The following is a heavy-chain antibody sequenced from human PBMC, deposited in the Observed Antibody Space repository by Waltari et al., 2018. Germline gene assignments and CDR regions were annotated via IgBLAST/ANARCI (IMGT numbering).Heavy chain of an antibody. V-gene: IGHV3-48*01. CDR3: ARDGLYCHGGNCYLWNDY. Sequence: EVQLVESGGGLIQPGGSLRLSCAASGFTFSSYSMNWVRQAPGKGLEWVAYSSSMSSIIYYADSVKGRFTISRDNAKNSLYLQMNSLRAEDTAVYYCARDGLYCHGGNCYLWNDYWGQGTLVTVSS. CDR2: SSSMSSII. J-gene: IGHJ4*02. D-gene: IGHD2-15*01. CDR1: GFTFSSYS.